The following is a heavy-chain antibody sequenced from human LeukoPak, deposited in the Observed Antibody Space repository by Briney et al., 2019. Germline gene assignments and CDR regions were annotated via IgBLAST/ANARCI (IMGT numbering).Heavy chain of an antibody. CDR1: GGSISSGGYY. D-gene: IGHD2-2*01. J-gene: IGHJ6*03. V-gene: IGHV4-31*03. CDR3: ARSGCSSTSCYDIGDYYYMDV. Sequence: PSETLSLTCTVSGGSISSGGYYWSWIRQHPGKGLEWIGYIYYSGSTYYNPSLKSRVTISVDTSKNQFSLKLSSVTAADTAVYYCARSGCSSTSCYDIGDYYYMDVWGKGTTVTVSS. CDR2: IYYSGST.